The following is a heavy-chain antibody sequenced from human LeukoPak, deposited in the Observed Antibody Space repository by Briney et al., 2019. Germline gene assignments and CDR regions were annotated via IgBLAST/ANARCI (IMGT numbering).Heavy chain of an antibody. V-gene: IGHV4-39*01. CDR1: GGSLSSSSSY. CDR2: IYYSGST. CDR3: ARCRDDAFDI. J-gene: IGHJ3*02. Sequence: PSETLPLTCTVSGGSLSSSSSYWGWIRQPPGKGLEWIGSIYYSGSTYYNPSLKSRVTISVDTSKNQFSLKLSSVTAADTAVYYCARCRDDAFDIWGQGTMVTVSS. D-gene: IGHD3-10*01.